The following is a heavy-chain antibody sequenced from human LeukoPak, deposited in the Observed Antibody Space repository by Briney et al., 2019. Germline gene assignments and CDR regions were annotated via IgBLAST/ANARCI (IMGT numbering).Heavy chain of an antibody. CDR2: IYYSGST. V-gene: IGHV4-30-4*01. D-gene: IGHD4-17*01. CDR3: ARRGPDYGDYGSRYWYFDL. Sequence: SQTLSLTCTVSDGSISSGDYYWSWIRQPPGKGLEWIGYIYYSGSTYYNPSLKSRVTISVDTSKNQFSLKLSSVTAADTAVYYCARRGPDYGDYGSRYWYFDLWGRGTLVTVSS. J-gene: IGHJ2*01. CDR1: DGSISSGDYY.